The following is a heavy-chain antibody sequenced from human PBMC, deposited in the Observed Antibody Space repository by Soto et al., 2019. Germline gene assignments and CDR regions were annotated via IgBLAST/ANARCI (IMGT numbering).Heavy chain of an antibody. Sequence: QLHESGPGVVKPSETLSLTCTVSGDSINNNDYYWNWIRQTPGKGLEWIGYVYYSGSTYYIPSLNSRLSMSVDTSKNQFSLKLSSVTAADTAIYYCARMSYYYDKWYFDLWGRGTLVTVSS. J-gene: IGHJ2*01. CDR3: ARMSYYYDKWYFDL. V-gene: IGHV4-30-4*01. CDR2: VYYSGST. D-gene: IGHD3-22*01. CDR1: GDSINNNDYY.